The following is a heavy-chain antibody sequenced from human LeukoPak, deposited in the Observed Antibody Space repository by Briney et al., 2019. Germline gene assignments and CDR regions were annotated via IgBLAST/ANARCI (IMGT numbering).Heavy chain of an antibody. CDR1: GFTFSSYG. V-gene: IGHV3-30*03. CDR2: ISYDGSNK. J-gene: IGHJ4*02. D-gene: IGHD2-2*01. CDR3: ARHGGYCSSTSCPGY. Sequence: GGSLRLSCAASGFTFSSYGMHWVRQAPGKGLEWVAVISYDGSNKYYADSVKGRFTISRDNAKNSLYLQMNSLRAEDTAVYYCARHGGYCSSTSCPGYWGQGTLVTVSS.